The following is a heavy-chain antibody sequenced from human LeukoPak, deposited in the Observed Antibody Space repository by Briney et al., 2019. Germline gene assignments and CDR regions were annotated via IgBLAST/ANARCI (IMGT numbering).Heavy chain of an antibody. CDR1: GGSISSGSYY. Sequence: PSQTLSLTCTVSGGSISSGSYYWRWIRQPAGKGLERIGRIYTRGSTNYNPSLKSRGTISVDTSKNQFSLKLSSVTAADTAVYYCARDLAIAALYYWGQGTLVTVSS. J-gene: IGHJ4*02. D-gene: IGHD6-6*01. CDR2: IYTRGST. CDR3: ARDLAIAALYY. V-gene: IGHV4-61*02.